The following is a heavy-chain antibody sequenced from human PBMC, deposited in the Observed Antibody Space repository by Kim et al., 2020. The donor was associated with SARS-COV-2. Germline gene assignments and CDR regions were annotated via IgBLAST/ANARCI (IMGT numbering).Heavy chain of an antibody. Sequence: GSLRLSCAASGFTFRSYSMSWVRQAPGKGLEWVANINQDGSEKYYVDSVRGRFTISRDNAKNSLYLQMNSLRTEDTAVYYCARARGTDYWGQGTLVTVSS. CDR2: INQDGSEK. V-gene: IGHV3-7*04. J-gene: IGHJ4*02. D-gene: IGHD3-16*01. CDR3: ARARGTDY. CDR1: GFTFRSYS.